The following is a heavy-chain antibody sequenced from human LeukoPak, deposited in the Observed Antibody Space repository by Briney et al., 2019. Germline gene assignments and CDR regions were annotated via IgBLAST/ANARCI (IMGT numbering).Heavy chain of an antibody. V-gene: IGHV1-46*01. CDR3: ARDQEGFDY. Sequence: VASVKVSCKASGYTVTSYYMHWVRQDPGQGLEWMAILNPSGGSSNYAQKFQGRATLTRATCTGTVYMELSSLRSEDTAVYYCARDQEGFDYWGQGTLVTVSS. CDR2: LNPSGGSS. J-gene: IGHJ4*02. CDR1: GYTVTSYY.